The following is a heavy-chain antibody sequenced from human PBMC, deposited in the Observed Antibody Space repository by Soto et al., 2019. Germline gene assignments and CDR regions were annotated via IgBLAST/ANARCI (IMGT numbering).Heavy chain of an antibody. J-gene: IGHJ3*02. Sequence: ASVKVSCKASGGTFSSYTISRVRQAPGQGLEWMGRIIPILGIANYAQKFQGRVTITADKSTSTAYMELSSLRSEDTAVYYCAREGSYGPTDAFDIWGQGTMVTVSS. D-gene: IGHD5-18*01. V-gene: IGHV1-69*04. CDR3: AREGSYGPTDAFDI. CDR1: GGTFSSYT. CDR2: IIPILGIA.